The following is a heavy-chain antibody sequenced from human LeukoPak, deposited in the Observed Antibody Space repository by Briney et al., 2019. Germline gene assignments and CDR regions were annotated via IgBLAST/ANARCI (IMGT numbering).Heavy chain of an antibody. J-gene: IGHJ1*01. CDR2: IIPILGIA. CDR1: GGTFSSYA. V-gene: IGHV1-69*04. Sequence: ASVKVSCKASGGTFSSYAISWVRQAPGQGLEWMGRIIPILGIANYAQKFQGRVTITADKSTSTAYMELSSLRSEDTAVYYCARESEHCSGGDCYLEYFQYWGQGTLVTVSS. CDR3: ARESEHCSGGDCYLEYFQY. D-gene: IGHD2-15*01.